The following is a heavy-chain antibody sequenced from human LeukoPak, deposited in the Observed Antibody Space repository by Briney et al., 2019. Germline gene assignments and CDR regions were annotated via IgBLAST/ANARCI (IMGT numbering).Heavy chain of an antibody. CDR3: AKHSPGRAIDC. CDR2: ISGSGGST. V-gene: IGHV3-23*01. D-gene: IGHD2-15*01. Sequence: GGSLRLSCAASGFTFSSYGMSWVRQAPGKGLELVSGISGSGGSTYYADSVKGRFTVSRDNSKNTLYLQMNSLRADDTAVYYCAKHSPGRAIDCGGQGTLVTVSS. J-gene: IGHJ4*02. CDR1: GFTFSSYG.